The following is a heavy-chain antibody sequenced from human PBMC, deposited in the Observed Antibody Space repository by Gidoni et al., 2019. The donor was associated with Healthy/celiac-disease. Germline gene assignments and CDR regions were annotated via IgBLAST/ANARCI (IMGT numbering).Heavy chain of an antibody. J-gene: IGHJ6*02. Sequence: QLQLQESGPGLVKPSETLSLTCTVSGGSISSSSYYWGWIRQPPGKGLEWIGSIYYSGSTYYNPSLKSRVTISVDTSKNQFSLKLSSVTAADTAVYYCARRRDGYNYYYYGMDVWGQGTTVTVSS. CDR2: IYYSGST. CDR3: ARRRDGYNYYYYGMDV. CDR1: GGSISSSSYY. V-gene: IGHV4-39*01. D-gene: IGHD5-12*01.